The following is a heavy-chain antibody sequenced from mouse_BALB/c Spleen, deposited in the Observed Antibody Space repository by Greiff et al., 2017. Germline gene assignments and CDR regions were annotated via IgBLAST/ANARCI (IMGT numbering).Heavy chain of an antibody. Sequence: EVQGVESGGGLVKPGGSLKLSCAASGFTFSSYTMSWVRQTPEKRLEWVATISSGGSYTYYPDSVKGRFTISRDNAKNTLYLQMSSLKSEDTAMYYCTRDHYYGSSFDYWGQGTTLTVAS. J-gene: IGHJ2*01. CDR3: TRDHYYGSSFDY. D-gene: IGHD1-1*01. CDR2: ISSGGSYT. CDR1: GFTFSSYT. V-gene: IGHV5-6-4*01.